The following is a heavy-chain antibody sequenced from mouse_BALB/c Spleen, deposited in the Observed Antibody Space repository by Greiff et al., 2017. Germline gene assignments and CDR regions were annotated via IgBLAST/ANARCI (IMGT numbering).Heavy chain of an antibody. CDR2: ISYSGST. D-gene: IGHD4-1*01. CDR1: GYSITSDYA. Sequence: VQLKESGPGLVKPSQSLSLTCTVTGYSITSDYAWNWIRQFPGNKLEWMGYISYSGSTSYNPSLKSRISITRDTSKNQFFLQLNSVTTEDTATYYCARIWDVGYFDYWGQGTTLTVSS. J-gene: IGHJ2*01. V-gene: IGHV3-2*02. CDR3: ARIWDVGYFDY.